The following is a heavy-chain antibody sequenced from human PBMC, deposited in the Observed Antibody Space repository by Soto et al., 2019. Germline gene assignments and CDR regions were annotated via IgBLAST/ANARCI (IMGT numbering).Heavy chain of an antibody. CDR3: ARAGTNMVQFDY. CDR1: GGSINSYF. Sequence: SETLSLTCTVSGGSINSYFRCWIRQSPGKGLEWIGHTYYSGSSYYSPSLQSRVTISVDTSKDQFYLKVHSVTAADTAVYFCARAGTNMVQFDYWGQGTLVTVSS. V-gene: IGHV4-59*13. D-gene: IGHD2-8*01. J-gene: IGHJ4*02. CDR2: TYYSGSS.